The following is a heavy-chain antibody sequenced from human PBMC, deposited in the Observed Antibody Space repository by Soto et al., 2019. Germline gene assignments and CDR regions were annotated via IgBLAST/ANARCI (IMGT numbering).Heavy chain of an antibody. CDR3: ARDPLPEHYDIVTGSPTPLDY. D-gene: IGHD3-9*01. CDR1: GGTFSSYA. J-gene: IGHJ4*02. Sequence: ASVKVSCKASGGTFSSYAISWVRQAPGQGLEWMGGIIPIFGTANYAQKFQGRVTITADESTSTAYMELSSLRSEDTAVYYCARDPLPEHYDIVTGSPTPLDYWGQGTLVTVSS. CDR2: IIPIFGTA. V-gene: IGHV1-69*13.